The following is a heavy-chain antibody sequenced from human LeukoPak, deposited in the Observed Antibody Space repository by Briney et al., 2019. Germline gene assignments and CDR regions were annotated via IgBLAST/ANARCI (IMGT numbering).Heavy chain of an antibody. CDR1: NGSIGYYY. V-gene: IGHV4-59*01. CDR2: IYHTGGT. CDR3: ARGGSSQGSTPKQYFYYMNV. Sequence: SETLSLTCAVSNGSIGYYYWSWLRQPPGKGLEWIGYIYHTGGTNYNPSLKSRLTISLDMSRNQLSLRLTPVTAADTAVYYCARGGSSQGSTPKQYFYYMNVWGRGTTVSVSS. J-gene: IGHJ6*03. D-gene: IGHD6-13*01.